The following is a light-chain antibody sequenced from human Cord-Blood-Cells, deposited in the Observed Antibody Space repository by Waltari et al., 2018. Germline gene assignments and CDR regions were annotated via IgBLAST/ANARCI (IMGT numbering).Light chain of an antibody. CDR3: QQSYSTPRT. V-gene: IGKV1-39*01. CDR2: AAS. CDR1: QSISSY. J-gene: IGKJ1*01. Sequence: DIQMTQSPYSLSASVGDRVTITRRASQSISSYLNWYQQKPGKAPKLLIYAASSLQSGVPSRFSGSGSGTDFTLTISSLQPEDFATYYCQQSYSTPRTFGQGTKVEIK.